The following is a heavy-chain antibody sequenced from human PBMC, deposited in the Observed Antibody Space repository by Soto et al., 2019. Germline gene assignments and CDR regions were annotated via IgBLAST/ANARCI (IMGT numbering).Heavy chain of an antibody. Sequence: SETLSLTCSFSGDSVTSHYLTWIRQSPEKGLEWIGYMHYTGFSHYNPSLKSRLTISVDRSKNQFSLKLSSVTAADTAVYYCARASGGGSKFDYWGQGTLVTVSS. CDR3: ARASGGGSKFDY. J-gene: IGHJ4*02. V-gene: IGHV4-59*02. CDR2: MHYTGFS. D-gene: IGHD6-25*01. CDR1: GDSVTSHY.